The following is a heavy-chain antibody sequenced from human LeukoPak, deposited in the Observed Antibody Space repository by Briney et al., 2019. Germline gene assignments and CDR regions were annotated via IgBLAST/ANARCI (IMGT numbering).Heavy chain of an antibody. V-gene: IGHV3-30*18. CDR2: ISYDGSNK. D-gene: IGHD3-9*01. CDR3: AKDGDILTGYYNVHIDY. Sequence: GGSLRLSYAASGFTFSSYAMSWVRQAPGKGLEWVAVISYDGSNKYYADSVKGRFTISRDNSKDTLYLQMNSLRAEDTAVYYCAKDGDILTGYYNVHIDYWGQGTLVTVSS. CDR1: GFTFSSYA. J-gene: IGHJ4*02.